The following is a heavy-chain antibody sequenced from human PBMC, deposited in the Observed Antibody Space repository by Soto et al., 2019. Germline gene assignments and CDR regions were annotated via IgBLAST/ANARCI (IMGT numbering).Heavy chain of an antibody. CDR2: IYYSGST. CDR3: ARGVATIGP. V-gene: IGHV4-59*01. CDR1: GDSISSYY. D-gene: IGHD5-12*01. J-gene: IGHJ5*02. Sequence: QVQLQESGPRLVKPSETLSLTCTVSGDSISSYYWSWIRQPPGKGLEWIGYIYYSGSTNYNPSLKSRVTISVDTPKNQFSLKLTSVTAADRAVYYCARGVATIGPGGQGTLVTVSS.